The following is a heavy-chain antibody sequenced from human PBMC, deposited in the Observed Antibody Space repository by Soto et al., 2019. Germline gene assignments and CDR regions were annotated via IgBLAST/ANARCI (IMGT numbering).Heavy chain of an antibody. CDR2: IYNSGIT. CDR1: GGSISSGDYS. Sequence: SETLSLTCTVSGGSISSGDYSWSWVRQSPGKGLEWIGHIYNSGITYYNPSLKSRVVISIDTSRNQFSLRLNSLTAADRAVYFCARGVTIYGLVSRFWFDPWGQGTVVTVSS. J-gene: IGHJ5*02. V-gene: IGHV4-30-4*01. D-gene: IGHD3-3*01. CDR3: ARGVTIYGLVSRFWFDP.